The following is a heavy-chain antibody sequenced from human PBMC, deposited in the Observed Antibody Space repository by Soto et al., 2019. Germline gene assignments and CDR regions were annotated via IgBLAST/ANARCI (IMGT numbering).Heavy chain of an antibody. J-gene: IGHJ6*02. CDR1: GFTFSSYG. Sequence: GGSLRLSCAASGFTFSSYGMHWVRQAPGKGLEWVAVIWYDGSNKYYADTVKGRFTISRDNSKNTLYLQMNSLRAEDTAVYYCAREGIAARPIFGYYYYGMDVWGQGTTVTVSS. CDR2: IWYDGSNK. D-gene: IGHD6-6*01. CDR3: AREGIAARPIFGYYYYGMDV. V-gene: IGHV3-33*01.